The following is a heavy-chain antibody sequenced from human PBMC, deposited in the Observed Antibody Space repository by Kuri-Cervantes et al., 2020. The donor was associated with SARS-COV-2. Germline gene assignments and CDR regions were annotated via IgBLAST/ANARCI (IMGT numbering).Heavy chain of an antibody. CDR3: VVGFFSSRKWDY. V-gene: IGHV1-46*01. Sequence: ASVKVSCKASGYTFTSYYMHWVRQAPGQGLEWMGIINPSGSGTRYPQSSQGRVSMTRDTSTSTVYMELSSLTSEDTAVYYCVVGFFSSRKWDYWGQGTLVTVSS. CDR1: GYTFTSYY. D-gene: IGHD2-15*01. J-gene: IGHJ4*02. CDR2: INPSGSGT.